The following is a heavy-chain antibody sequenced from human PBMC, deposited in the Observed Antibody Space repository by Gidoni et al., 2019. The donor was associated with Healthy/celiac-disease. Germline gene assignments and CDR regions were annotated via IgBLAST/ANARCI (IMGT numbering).Heavy chain of an antibody. Sequence: VQLVESGGGLVRPGGSLRLSCAASGFNFSSYSMNWVRQAPGKGLEWVSSISSSSSYRYYADSVKGRFTISRDNAKNSLYLQMNSLRAEDTAVYYCARDKGDFDYWGQGTLVTVSS. V-gene: IGHV3-21*01. CDR1: GFNFSSYS. J-gene: IGHJ4*02. D-gene: IGHD3-16*01. CDR2: ISSSSSYR. CDR3: ARDKGDFDY.